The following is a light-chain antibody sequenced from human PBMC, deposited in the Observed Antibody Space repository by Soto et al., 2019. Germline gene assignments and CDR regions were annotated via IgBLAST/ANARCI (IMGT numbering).Light chain of an antibody. V-gene: IGKV3-11*01. CDR2: DAT. CDR1: QSVGVY. CDR3: QQRDIWPPLT. J-gene: IGKJ4*01. Sequence: VLTQSPATLSLSPGERATLFCKASQSVGVYMGWFQQKPGQAPRVLIYDATNRAGGVPARFSGSGSGTDFPLPISSLEAADSAVYYCQQRDIWPPLTFGGGTKLEIK.